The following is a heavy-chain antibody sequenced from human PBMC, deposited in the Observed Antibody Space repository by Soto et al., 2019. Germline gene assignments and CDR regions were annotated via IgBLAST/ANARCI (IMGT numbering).Heavy chain of an antibody. J-gene: IGHJ5*02. CDR3: AKTIGPEHLTGTTRVNRFDP. CDR1: GFTFGSYA. V-gene: IGHV3-23*01. Sequence: PGGSLRLSCAASGFTFGSYAMSWVRQAPGGELEWVSAITGSGRSTYYTDSVEGRFAISRDNFKSTLYLQMNGLRAEDTAVYYCAKTIGPEHLTGTTRVNRFDPWGQGTLVTVSS. CDR2: ITGSGRST. D-gene: IGHD1-7*01.